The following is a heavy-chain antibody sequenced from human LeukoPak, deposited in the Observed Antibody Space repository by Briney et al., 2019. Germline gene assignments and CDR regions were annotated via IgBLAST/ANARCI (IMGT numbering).Heavy chain of an antibody. CDR1: GFTFGDHA. V-gene: IGHV3-49*04. CDR2: IRSKAYRGTT. Sequence: PGRSLRLSCTGSGFTFGDHAMSWVRQAPGKGLEWVGFIRSKAYRGTTEYAASVKGRFTISRDDSASIAYLQMSSLRTEDTAVYYCARGPIQLWIHNAMDVWGQGTTATVSS. J-gene: IGHJ6*02. D-gene: IGHD5-18*01. CDR3: ARGPIQLWIHNAMDV.